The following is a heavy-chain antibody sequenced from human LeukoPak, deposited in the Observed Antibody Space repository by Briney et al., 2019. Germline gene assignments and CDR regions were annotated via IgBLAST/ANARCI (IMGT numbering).Heavy chain of an antibody. J-gene: IGHJ5*02. CDR3: AREDCSSTSCYRGVWFDP. CDR2: IIPIFGTA. V-gene: IGHV1-69*05. CDR1: GGTFSSYA. D-gene: IGHD2-2*02. Sequence: ASVKVSCKASGGTFSSYAISWVRRAPGQGLEWMGGIIPIFGTANYAQKFQGRVTITTDESTSTAYMELSSLRSEDTAVYYCAREDCSSTSCYRGVWFDPWGQGTLVTVSS.